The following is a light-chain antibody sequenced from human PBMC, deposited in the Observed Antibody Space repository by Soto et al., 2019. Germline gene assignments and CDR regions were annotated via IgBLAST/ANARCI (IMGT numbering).Light chain of an antibody. CDR3: QQYGSSPRT. V-gene: IGKV3-20*01. J-gene: IGKJ1*01. CDR2: GAS. CDR1: QSVSSSY. Sequence: EIVLTQSPGALSLSPGERATLSCGASQSVSSSYLAWYQQKPGQAPRLLIYGASTRATVIPDRFSGSGSGTDFTLTISRLEPEDCAVYYCQQYGSSPRTFVQGTMVEIK.